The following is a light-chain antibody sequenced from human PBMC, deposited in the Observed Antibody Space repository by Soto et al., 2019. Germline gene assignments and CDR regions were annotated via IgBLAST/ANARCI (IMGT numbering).Light chain of an antibody. J-gene: IGKJ2*01. Sequence: EIVITQSPVTLSVSPGEGATLSCRASQGIGNTLAWYQQKPGQTPRLLVYAASIRATGVPARFSGSGSGTDFTLTINSLQSEDFAVYYCQQYGNFPYTFGQGTKLEIK. CDR2: AAS. CDR3: QQYGNFPYT. V-gene: IGKV3-15*01. CDR1: QGIGNT.